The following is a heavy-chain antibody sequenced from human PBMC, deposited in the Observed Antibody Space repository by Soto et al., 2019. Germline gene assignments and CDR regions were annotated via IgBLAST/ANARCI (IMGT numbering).Heavy chain of an antibody. V-gene: IGHV4-30-4*01. CDR3: ARVSSVNYDFWSGTKYPHAFDI. D-gene: IGHD3-3*01. J-gene: IGHJ3*02. CDR2: IYYSGST. Sequence: SETLSLTCTVSGGSMSSCDYSWSWIRQPPGKGLEWIGYIYYSGSTYYNPSLKSRVTISVDTSKNQFSLKLSSVTAADTAVYYCARVSSVNYDFWSGTKYPHAFDIWGQGTMVTVSS. CDR1: GGSMSSCDYS.